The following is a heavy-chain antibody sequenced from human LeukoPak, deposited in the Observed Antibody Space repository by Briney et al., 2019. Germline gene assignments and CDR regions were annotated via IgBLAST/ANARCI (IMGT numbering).Heavy chain of an antibody. CDR1: GYTFTSYG. D-gene: IGHD1-26*01. CDR2: ISPHNGDT. V-gene: IGHV1-18*01. CDR3: ARVKVVGATLAFDI. Sequence: GASVKVSCKASGYTFTSYGISWVRQAPGQGLEWMGWISPHNGDTNYVQNLRGRVTMTTDTSTSTAYMELRSLRCDDTAVYYCARVKVVGATLAFDIWGQGTMVTVSS. J-gene: IGHJ3*02.